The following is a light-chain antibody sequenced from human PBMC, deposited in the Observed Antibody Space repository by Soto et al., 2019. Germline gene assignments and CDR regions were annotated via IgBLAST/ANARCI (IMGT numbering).Light chain of an antibody. CDR2: EVS. CDR1: SSDVGGYNY. Sequence: QSAPTQPPSASGSPGQSVTISCTGTSSDVGGYNYVSWYQQHPGKAPKLMIYEVSKRPSGVPDRFSGSKSGNTASLTVSGLQAEDEADYYCSSYAGSNNPHVVFGGGTKVTVL. J-gene: IGLJ2*01. V-gene: IGLV2-8*01. CDR3: SSYAGSNNPHVV.